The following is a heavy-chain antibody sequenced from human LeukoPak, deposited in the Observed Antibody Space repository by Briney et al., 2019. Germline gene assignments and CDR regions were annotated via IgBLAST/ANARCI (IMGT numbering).Heavy chain of an antibody. CDR2: ISYDGSNK. CDR3: ARDLAAAPTGWFDP. J-gene: IGHJ5*02. D-gene: IGHD6-13*01. CDR1: GFTFSSYA. V-gene: IGHV3-30-3*01. Sequence: GGSLRLSCAASGFTFSSYAMHWVRQAPGKGLEWVAVISYDGSNKYYADSVKGRFTISRDNSKNTLNLQMNSLRAEDTAVYYCARDLAAAPTGWFDPWGQGTLVTVS.